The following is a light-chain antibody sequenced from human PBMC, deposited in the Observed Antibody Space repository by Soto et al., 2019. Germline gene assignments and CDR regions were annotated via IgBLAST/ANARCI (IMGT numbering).Light chain of an antibody. CDR3: QQRSNWPLT. CDR2: DTS. CDR1: QSLNRN. Sequence: VMTQSPATLFVSPGERATLSCWASQSLNRNLAWYQQKLGQAPRVLIYDTSNRATGVPARFSGSGSGTDFTLTISRLEPEDFAVYYCQQRSNWPLTFGGGTKVDIK. V-gene: IGKV3-11*01. J-gene: IGKJ4*01.